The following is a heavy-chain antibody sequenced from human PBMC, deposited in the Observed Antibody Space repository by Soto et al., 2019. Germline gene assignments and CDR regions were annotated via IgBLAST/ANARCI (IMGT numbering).Heavy chain of an antibody. D-gene: IGHD6-25*01. J-gene: IGHJ5*02. CDR3: VRVCQCMNPSGYANWFDP. CDR1: GFTFSTYW. CDR2: LNSDASHT. V-gene: IGHV3-74*01. Sequence: EVQLVESGGGLVQPGGSLRLSCAASGFTFSTYWMHWIRQGPGKGLESFSRLNSDASHTYYADSVTGRFTISRHNAKNNLHCEMTRLRAEDTAVYYCVRVCQCMNPSGYANWFDPCGQGTLVTVSS.